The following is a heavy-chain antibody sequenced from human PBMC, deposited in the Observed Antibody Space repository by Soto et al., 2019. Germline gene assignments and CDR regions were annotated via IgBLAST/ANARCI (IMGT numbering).Heavy chain of an antibody. CDR1: GGSFDGYF. Sequence: PSETLSLTCAVYGGSFDGYFWTWIRQPPGRGLEWIGEINRGGGSNYNPSLKSRVTISLDTSKDQFSLSLRSVTAADTAVYYCARELLWFGAIDYWGQGTPVTVSS. D-gene: IGHD3-10*01. CDR2: INRGGGS. CDR3: ARELLWFGAIDY. J-gene: IGHJ4*02. V-gene: IGHV4-34*01.